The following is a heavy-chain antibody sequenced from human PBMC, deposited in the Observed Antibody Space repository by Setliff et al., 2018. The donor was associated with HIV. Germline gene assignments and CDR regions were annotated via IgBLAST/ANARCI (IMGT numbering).Heavy chain of an antibody. CDR3: ASPRLDWSFSHFDY. D-gene: IGHD3-9*01. CDR1: GGTFTSSA. J-gene: IGHJ4*02. V-gene: IGHV1-69*13. Sequence: SVKVSCNASGGTFTSSAISWVRQARGQGLEWMGAIIPHFDAPQYAQKFQGRVTITADQSTSTAYMELSGLTSEDTAVYYCASPRLDWSFSHFDYWGQGTPVTVSS. CDR2: IIPHFDAP.